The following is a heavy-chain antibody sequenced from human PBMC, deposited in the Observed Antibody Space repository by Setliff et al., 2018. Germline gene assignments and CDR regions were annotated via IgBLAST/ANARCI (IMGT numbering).Heavy chain of an antibody. CDR3: AREGYYNFWSGFMDV. V-gene: IGHV4-59*01. CDR1: GGSISSYY. J-gene: IGHJ6*02. CDR2: IYYSGST. D-gene: IGHD3-3*01. Sequence: TSETLSLTCTVSGGSISSYYWSWIRQPPGKGLEWIGYIYYSGSTNYNPSLKSRVTISVDTSKNQFSLKLSTVTAADTAVYYCAREGYYNFWSGFMDVWGQGTTVTV.